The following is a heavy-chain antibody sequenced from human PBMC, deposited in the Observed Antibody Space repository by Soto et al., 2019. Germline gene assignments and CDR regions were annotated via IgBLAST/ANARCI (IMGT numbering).Heavy chain of an antibody. D-gene: IGHD2-2*01. Sequence: QLQLQESGSGLVKPSQTLSLTCAVSGVSISSGGYSWSWIRQPPGKGLELIVYFYHSGSTYYNPTLKSRVTISDDRSKNQFSLNLSSVTSADTAVYYCARANPVYAVVWGQGTLVTVSS. V-gene: IGHV4-30-2*01. J-gene: IGHJ4*02. CDR1: GVSISSGGYS. CDR2: FYHSGST. CDR3: ARANPVYAVV.